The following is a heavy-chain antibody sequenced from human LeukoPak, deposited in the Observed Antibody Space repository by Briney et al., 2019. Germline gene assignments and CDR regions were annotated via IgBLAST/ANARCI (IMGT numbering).Heavy chain of an antibody. CDR1: GYTFTSYG. V-gene: IGHV1-18*01. D-gene: IGHD3-22*01. CDR3: AQSDYYDSSGYYGGLDY. J-gene: IGHJ4*02. Sequence: ASVKVSCKASGYTFTSYGISWVRQAPGHGLEWMGWISAYNGNTNYAQKLQGRVTMTTDTSTSTAYMELRSLRSDDTAVYYCAQSDYYDSSGYYGGLDYWGQGTLVTVSS. CDR2: ISAYNGNT.